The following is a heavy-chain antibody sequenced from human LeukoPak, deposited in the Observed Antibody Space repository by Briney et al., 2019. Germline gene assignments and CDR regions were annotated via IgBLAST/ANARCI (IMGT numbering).Heavy chain of an antibody. CDR1: GFTFSSYA. CDR3: ADSNYWYPVDY. Sequence: GGSLRLSCAASGFTFSSYAMRWVRQAPGKGLEWVSAITGSGDSTYYADSVKGRFTISRDNSKNTLYLQMNRPRAEDPAVYYCADSNYWYPVDYWGQGTLVTVSS. J-gene: IGHJ4*02. D-gene: IGHD4-11*01. V-gene: IGHV3-23*01. CDR2: ITGSGDST.